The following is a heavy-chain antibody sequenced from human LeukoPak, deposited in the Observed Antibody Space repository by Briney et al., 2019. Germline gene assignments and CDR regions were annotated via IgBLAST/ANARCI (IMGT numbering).Heavy chain of an antibody. D-gene: IGHD3-3*01. J-gene: IGHJ4*02. Sequence: PSETLSLTCIVSGGSISSYYWSWIGQPPGKGLEWIGYIYYSGSTNYNPSLKSRVTISVGTSKNQFSLKLSSVTAADTAVYYCARIYDFWSGFGYWGQGTLVTVSS. V-gene: IGHV4-59*01. CDR2: IYYSGST. CDR1: GGSISSYY. CDR3: ARIYDFWSGFGY.